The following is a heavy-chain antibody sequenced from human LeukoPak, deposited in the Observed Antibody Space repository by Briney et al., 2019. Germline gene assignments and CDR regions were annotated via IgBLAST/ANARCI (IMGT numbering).Heavy chain of an antibody. CDR3: AKKGDNSFDH. Sequence: GGSLRLSCAASGFTFSSYSMSWVRQAPGKGLEWVSAISGGGDDSYSADSVKGRFTISRDKSKNILYLQMNSLRAEDTAVYYCAKKGDNSFDHWGQGTLVTVSS. J-gene: IGHJ4*02. CDR2: ISGGGDDS. CDR1: GFTFSSYS. D-gene: IGHD3-16*01. V-gene: IGHV3-23*01.